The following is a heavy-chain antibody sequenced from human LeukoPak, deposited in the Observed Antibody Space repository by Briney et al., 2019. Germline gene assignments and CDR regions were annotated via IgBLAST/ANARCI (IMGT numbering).Heavy chain of an antibody. CDR3: AREPVP. CDR1: GGSISSSGHY. CDR2: IFYSGTT. Sequence: PSETLSLTCTVSGGSISSSGHYCGWIRQPPGKGLEWIGSIFYSGTTSYSPSLKSRVTMSVDTSKNQFSLKLTSLTAADTAVYYCAREPVPWGQGTLVTVSS. J-gene: IGHJ5*02. V-gene: IGHV4-39*07.